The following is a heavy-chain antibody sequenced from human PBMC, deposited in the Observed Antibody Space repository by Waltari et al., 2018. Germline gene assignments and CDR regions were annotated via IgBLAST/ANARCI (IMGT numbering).Heavy chain of an antibody. CDR3: ARPDYDILGFDP. J-gene: IGHJ5*02. V-gene: IGHV3-30*01. CDR1: GFTFSRYA. Sequence: QVQLVESGGGVVQPGRSLSLSCAASGFTFSRYAMHWVRQAPGKGLEWVAVISYDGSNKYYADSVKGRFTISRDNSKNTLYLQMNSLRAEDTAVYYCARPDYDILGFDPWGQGTLVTVSS. CDR2: ISYDGSNK. D-gene: IGHD3-9*01.